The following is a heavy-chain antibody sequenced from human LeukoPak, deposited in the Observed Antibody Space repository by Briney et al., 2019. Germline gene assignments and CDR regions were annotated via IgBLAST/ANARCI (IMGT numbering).Heavy chain of an antibody. D-gene: IGHD3-9*01. CDR3: ARDLGLRYFDWLPDY. V-gene: IGHV3-11*01. CDR2: ISSSGSTI. CDR1: GFTFSDYY. J-gene: IGHJ4*02. Sequence: GGSLRLSCAASGFTFSDYYMSWIRQAPGKGLEWVSYISSSGSTIHYADSVKGRFTISRDNAKNSLYLQMNSLRAEDTAVYYCARDLGLRYFDWLPDYWGQGTLVTVSS.